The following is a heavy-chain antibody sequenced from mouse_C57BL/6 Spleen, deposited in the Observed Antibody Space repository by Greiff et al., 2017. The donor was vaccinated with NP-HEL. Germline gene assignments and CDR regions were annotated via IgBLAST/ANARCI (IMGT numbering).Heavy chain of an antibody. Sequence: QVQLQQSGPELVKPGASVKISCKASGYSFTSYYIHWVKQRPGQGLEWIGWIYPGSGNTKYNEKFKGKATLTADTSSSTAYMQLSSLTSEDSAVYYCARAMSTTIFDYWGQGTTLTVSS. CDR1: GYSFTSYY. V-gene: IGHV1-66*01. D-gene: IGHD2-4*01. J-gene: IGHJ2*01. CDR2: IYPGSGNT. CDR3: ARAMSTTIFDY.